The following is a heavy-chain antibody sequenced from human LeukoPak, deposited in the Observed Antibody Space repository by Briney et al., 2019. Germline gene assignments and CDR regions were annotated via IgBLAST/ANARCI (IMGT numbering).Heavy chain of an antibody. CDR3: ARFRDSGGGCYFLDY. J-gene: IGHJ4*02. V-gene: IGHV4-59*01. CDR1: GGSIGGYY. D-gene: IGHD2-21*02. Sequence: SETLPLTCTVSGGSIGGYYWSWIRQPPGRGLEWIGNIYYSGSPNYSPSLKSRVAISVDTSKNQFSLNLSSMTAADTAVYYCARFRDSGGGCYFLDYWGQGTLVTVSS. CDR2: IYYSGSP.